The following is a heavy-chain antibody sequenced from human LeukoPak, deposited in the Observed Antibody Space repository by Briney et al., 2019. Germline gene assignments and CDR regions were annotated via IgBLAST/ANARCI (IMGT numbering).Heavy chain of an antibody. D-gene: IGHD6-19*01. Sequence: PGRSLRLSCAASGFNVSRNYMNWVRQAPGKGLEWVSVIYSGGSTYYADSVKGRFTISRDISKNTLYLQINSLRAEDTVLYYCARGGWGTYDPGNLDFWGQGTLVTVSS. J-gene: IGHJ4*02. CDR2: IYSGGST. V-gene: IGHV3-53*01. CDR3: ARGGWGTYDPGNLDF. CDR1: GFNVSRNY.